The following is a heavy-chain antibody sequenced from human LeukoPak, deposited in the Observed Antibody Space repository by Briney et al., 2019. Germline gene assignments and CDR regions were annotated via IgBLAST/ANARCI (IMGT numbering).Heavy chain of an antibody. Sequence: GGSLRLSCAASGFTLSNYWMSWVRQAPGKGLEWMAYIKQDGSEIKYVDSVEGRFTISRDNTKNSLYLQMHGLRAEDTAVYYCARGPHVLLWFGELFGFDPWGQGTLVTVSS. V-gene: IGHV3-7*01. CDR1: GFTLSNYW. J-gene: IGHJ5*02. CDR3: ARGPHVLLWFGELFGFDP. CDR2: IKQDGSEI. D-gene: IGHD3-10*01.